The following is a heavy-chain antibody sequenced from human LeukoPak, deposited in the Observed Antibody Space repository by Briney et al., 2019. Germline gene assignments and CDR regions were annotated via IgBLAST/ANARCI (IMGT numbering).Heavy chain of an antibody. J-gene: IGHJ5*02. CDR3: ARGSGYDPNWFDP. Sequence: GGSLRLSYAASGFTFDDYGMSWVRQAPGKGLEWVSGINWNGGSTGYADSVKGRFTISRDNAKNSLYLQMNSLRAEDTALYHCARGSGYDPNWFDPWGQGTLVTVSS. V-gene: IGHV3-20*01. D-gene: IGHD5-12*01. CDR1: GFTFDDYG. CDR2: INWNGGST.